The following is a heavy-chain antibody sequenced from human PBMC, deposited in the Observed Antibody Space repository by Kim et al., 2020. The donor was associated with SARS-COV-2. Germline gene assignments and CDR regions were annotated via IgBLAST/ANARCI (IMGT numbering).Heavy chain of an antibody. D-gene: IGHD6-13*01. Sequence: GGSLRLSCAASGFTFSSYEMNWVRQAPGKGLEWVSYISSSGSTIYYADSVKGRFTISRDNAKNSLYLQMNSLRAEDTAVYYCARDSSSWCYFDYWGQGTLVTVSS. J-gene: IGHJ4*02. V-gene: IGHV3-48*03. CDR2: ISSSGSTI. CDR3: ARDSSSWCYFDY. CDR1: GFTFSSYE.